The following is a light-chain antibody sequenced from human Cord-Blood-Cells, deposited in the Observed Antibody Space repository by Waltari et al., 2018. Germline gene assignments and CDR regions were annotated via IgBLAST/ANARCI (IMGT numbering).Light chain of an antibody. Sequence: EIVLTQSPGTLSLSPGERATLSCRASQSVSSSYLAWYQQKPGQAPRLLIYGASSRATGIPDRFSGSVSGTDFTLTISRLVPKDFAVYYCQQYGSSPYTFGQGTKLEIK. J-gene: IGKJ2*01. CDR2: GAS. CDR1: QSVSSSY. CDR3: QQYGSSPYT. V-gene: IGKV3-20*01.